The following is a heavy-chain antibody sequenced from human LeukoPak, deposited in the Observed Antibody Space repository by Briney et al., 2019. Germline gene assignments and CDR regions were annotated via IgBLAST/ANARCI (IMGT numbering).Heavy chain of an antibody. D-gene: IGHD4-23*01. Sequence: PGGSLRPSCAASGFTFSSYSMNWVRQAPGKGLEWVSSISSSSSYIYYADSVKGRFTISRDNAKNSLYLQMNSLRAEDTAVYYCARHRRYGGNSGSDYWGQGTLVTVSS. CDR3: ARHRRYGGNSGSDY. CDR2: ISSSSSYI. CDR1: GFTFSSYS. J-gene: IGHJ4*02. V-gene: IGHV3-21*01.